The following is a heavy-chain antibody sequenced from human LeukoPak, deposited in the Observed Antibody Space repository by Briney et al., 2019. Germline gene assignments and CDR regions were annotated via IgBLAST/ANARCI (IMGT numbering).Heavy chain of an antibody. CDR2: ISGSGGST. CDR1: GFTFSSYA. V-gene: IGHV3-23*01. J-gene: IGHJ4*02. D-gene: IGHD1-26*01. Sequence: GGSRRLSCAASGFTFSSYAMSWVRQAPGKGLEWVSAISGSGGSTYYADSVKGQFTISRDNSKNTLYLQMNSLRAEDTAVYYCAKLIVGATLEDYWGQGTLVTVSS. CDR3: AKLIVGATLEDY.